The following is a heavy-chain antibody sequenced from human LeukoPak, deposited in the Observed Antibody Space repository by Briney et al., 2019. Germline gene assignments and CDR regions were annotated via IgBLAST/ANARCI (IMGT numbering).Heavy chain of an antibody. J-gene: IGHJ5*02. V-gene: IGHV3-43*02. CDR1: GFTFDDYA. Sequence: GGSLRLSCAASGFTFDDYAMHWVRQAPGKGLEWVSLISGDGGSTYYADSVKGRFTISRNNSKNSLYLQMNSLRTEDPALYYCAKVGGNYHDNSGYGTWGQGTLVTVSS. CDR2: ISGDGGST. CDR3: AKVGGNYHDNSGYGT. D-gene: IGHD3-22*01.